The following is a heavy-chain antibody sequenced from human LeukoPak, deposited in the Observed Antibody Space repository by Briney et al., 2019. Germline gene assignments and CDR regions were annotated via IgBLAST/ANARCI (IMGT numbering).Heavy chain of an antibody. CDR3: ARLAGYSYGPFDY. J-gene: IGHJ4*02. V-gene: IGHV4-34*01. CDR2: INHSGST. D-gene: IGHD5-18*01. CDR1: GGSFSVYY. Sequence: SETLSLTCAVYGGSFSVYYWSWIRQPPGKGLEWIGEINHSGSTNYNPSLKSRVTISVDTSKNQFSLKLSSVTAADTAVYYCARLAGYSYGPFDYWGQGTLVTVSS.